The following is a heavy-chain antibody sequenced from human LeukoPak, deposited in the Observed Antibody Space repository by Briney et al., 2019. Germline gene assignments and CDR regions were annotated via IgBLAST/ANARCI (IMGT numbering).Heavy chain of an antibody. Sequence: ASVKVSCKASGYTFTGYCMHWVRQAPGQGVECMGWINPNSGGTNYAQKFQGRVTMTRDTSISTAYMELSRLRSDDTAVYYCARVLRGIAAAGTRWFDPWGQGTLVTVSS. V-gene: IGHV1-2*02. CDR2: INPNSGGT. J-gene: IGHJ5*02. D-gene: IGHD6-13*01. CDR1: GYTFTGYC. CDR3: ARVLRGIAAAGTRWFDP.